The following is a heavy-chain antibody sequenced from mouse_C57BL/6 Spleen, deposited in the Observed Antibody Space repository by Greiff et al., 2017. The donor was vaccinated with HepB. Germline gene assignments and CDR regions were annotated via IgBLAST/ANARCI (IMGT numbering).Heavy chain of an antibody. V-gene: IGHV1-52*01. D-gene: IGHD4-1*02. J-gene: IGHJ2*01. Sequence: QVQLQQPGAELVRPGSSVKLSCKASGYTFTSYWMHWVKQRPIQGLEWIGNIDPSDSETHYNQKFKDKATLTVDKSSSTAYMQLSSLTSEDSAVYNCARAQLGLYLDYGGQGTTLTVSS. CDR2: IDPSDSET. CDR1: GYTFTSYW. CDR3: ARAQLGLYLDY.